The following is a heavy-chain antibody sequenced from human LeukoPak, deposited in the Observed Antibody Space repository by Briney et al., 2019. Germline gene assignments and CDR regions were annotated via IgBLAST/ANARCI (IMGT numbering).Heavy chain of an antibody. CDR2: MNPNSGNT. CDR1: GYTFTSYD. D-gene: IGHD3-22*01. CDR3: ARAYTRRYDSSGYPWAY. J-gene: IGHJ4*02. Sequence: ASVKLSCKASGYTFTSYDINWVRQATGQGLEWMGWMNPNSGNTGYAQKFQGRVTMTRNTSISTAYMELSSLRSEDTAVYYCARAYTRRYDSSGYPWAYWGQGTLVTVSS. V-gene: IGHV1-8*01.